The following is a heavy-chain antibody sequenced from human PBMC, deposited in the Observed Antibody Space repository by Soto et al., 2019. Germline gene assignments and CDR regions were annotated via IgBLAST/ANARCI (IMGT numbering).Heavy chain of an antibody. CDR2: INPNGGST. D-gene: IGHD6-6*01. V-gene: IGHV1-46*03. Sequence: QVQLVQPGAEVKKPGASVKLSCKASGYTLTSFYIHWVRQAPGPGLEWMGIINPNGGSTNYAHNFQGRVTMTRDTSTSTVYMDLSSLRSEDTAVYYCARGLASGDYWGQGTLVTVSS. CDR3: ARGLASGDY. CDR1: GYTLTSFY. J-gene: IGHJ4*02.